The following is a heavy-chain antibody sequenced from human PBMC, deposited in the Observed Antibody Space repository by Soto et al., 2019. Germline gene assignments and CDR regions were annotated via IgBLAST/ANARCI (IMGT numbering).Heavy chain of an antibody. CDR2: ITSSGGTT. V-gene: IGHV3-48*03. CDR3: AREGLGYCSSTSCYTYYYGMDV. J-gene: IGHJ6*02. CDR1: GFTFSGFE. Sequence: PGGSLRLSCAASGFTFSGFEMNWVRQAPGKGLEWISYITSSGGTTYYSDSVKGRFTISRDNAKDSLYLQMNSLRAEDTAVYYCAREGLGYCSSTSCYTYYYGMDVWGQGTTVTVSS. D-gene: IGHD2-2*02.